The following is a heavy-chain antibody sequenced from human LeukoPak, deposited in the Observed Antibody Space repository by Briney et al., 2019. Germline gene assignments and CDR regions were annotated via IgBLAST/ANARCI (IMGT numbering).Heavy chain of an antibody. D-gene: IGHD1-26*01. V-gene: IGHV3-23*01. CDR3: AKDVGGATPYDY. Sequence: SGGSLRLSCAASGFTFRSYAMSWVRQAPGKGLEWVSAISGSGGSTYYADSVKGRFTISRDNSKNTLYLQMNSLRAEDTAVYCCAKDVGGATPYDYWGQGTLVTVSS. CDR1: GFTFRSYA. J-gene: IGHJ4*02. CDR2: ISGSGGST.